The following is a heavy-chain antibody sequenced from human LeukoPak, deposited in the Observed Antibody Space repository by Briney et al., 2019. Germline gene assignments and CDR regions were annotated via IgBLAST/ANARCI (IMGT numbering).Heavy chain of an antibody. J-gene: IGHJ4*02. D-gene: IGHD2-2*02. Sequence: ASVKVSCKASGGTFSSYAISWVRQAPGQGLEWMGRIIPIFGTANYAQKFQGRVTITTDESTSTAYMELSSLRSEDTAVYYCARGLKAYIPGIDYWGQGTLVTVSS. CDR2: IIPIFGTA. V-gene: IGHV1-69*05. CDR1: GGTFSSYA. CDR3: ARGLKAYIPGIDY.